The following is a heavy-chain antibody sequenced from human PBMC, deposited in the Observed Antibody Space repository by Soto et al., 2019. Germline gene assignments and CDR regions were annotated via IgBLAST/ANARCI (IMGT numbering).Heavy chain of an antibody. Sequence: PSETLSLTCVVYDGSLTEYHWSWVRQTPGKWLEWIGEVSHHGTSHYNPSLGSRVIMSFDTSKDQFSLTLQSVTAADTGIYYCARGQSAVDVFFPTPVPFDPWGPVTPVTVSS. D-gene: IGHD1-1*01. CDR1: DGSLTEYH. CDR2: VSHHGTS. V-gene: IGHV4-34*01. J-gene: IGHJ5*02. CDR3: ARGQSAVDVFFPTPVPFDP.